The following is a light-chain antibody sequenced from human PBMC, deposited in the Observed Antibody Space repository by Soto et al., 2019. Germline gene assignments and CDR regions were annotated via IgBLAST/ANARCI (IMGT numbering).Light chain of an antibody. J-gene: IGKJ4*01. CDR1: QGYRSY. V-gene: IGKV1-9*01. CDR3: QQFNSYPTT. Sequence: DIQLTQSPSFLSASVGDRVSITCRASQGYRSYLAWYQQKPGKAPKLLIYAASTLQSGVSSRFSGSGSATEFTLTISSLQPEDFATYYCQQFNSYPTTFGGGTKVDIK. CDR2: AAS.